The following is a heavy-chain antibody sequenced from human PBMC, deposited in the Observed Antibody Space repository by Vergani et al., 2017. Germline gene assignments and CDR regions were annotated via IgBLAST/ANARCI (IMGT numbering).Heavy chain of an antibody. CDR1: GGSISSGSYY. CDR3: ARVDPGGYSGYVH. Sequence: QVQLQESGPGLVKPSQTLSLTCTVSGGSISSGSYYWSWIRQPAGKGLEWIGRIYTSGSTNYNPSLKSRVTISVDTSKNQFSLKLSSVTAADTAVYYCARVDPGGYSGYVHWGQGTLVTVSS. J-gene: IGHJ4*02. CDR2: IYTSGST. D-gene: IGHD5-12*01. V-gene: IGHV4-61*02.